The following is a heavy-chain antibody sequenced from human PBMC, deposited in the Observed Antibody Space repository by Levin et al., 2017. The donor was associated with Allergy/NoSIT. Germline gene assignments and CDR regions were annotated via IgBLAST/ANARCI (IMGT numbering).Heavy chain of an antibody. Sequence: GGSLRLSCAASGFTFSNAWMSWVCQAPGKGLEWVGRIKSKTDGGTTDYASPVKGRSTISRADTNNTLYLKINRMKTEDTGVDYGTTGNRAVGGTGEDYFDYWGQGTLVTVSS. CDR1: GFTFSNAW. CDR2: IKSKTDGGTT. D-gene: IGHD6-19*01. V-gene: IGHV3-15*01. J-gene: IGHJ4*02. CDR3: TTGNRAVGGTGEDYFDY.